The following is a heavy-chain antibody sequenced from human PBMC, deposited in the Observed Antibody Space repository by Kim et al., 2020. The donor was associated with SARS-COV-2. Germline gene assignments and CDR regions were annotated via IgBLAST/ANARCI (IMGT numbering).Heavy chain of an antibody. J-gene: IGHJ6*03. Sequence: ASVKVSCKASGYTFTSYDINWVRQATGQGLEWMGWMNPNSGNTGYAQKFQGRVTMTRNTSIRTAYMELSSLRSEDTAVYYCARAKLVQGVFYYYYYMDVWGKGTKVTVSS. CDR3: ARAKLVQGVFYYYYYMDV. CDR2: MNPNSGNT. D-gene: IGHD3-10*01. CDR1: GYTFTSYD. V-gene: IGHV1-8*01.